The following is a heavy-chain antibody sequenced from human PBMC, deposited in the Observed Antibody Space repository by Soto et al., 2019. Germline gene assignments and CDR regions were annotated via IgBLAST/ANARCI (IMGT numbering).Heavy chain of an antibody. CDR2: MNPNSGNT. J-gene: IGHJ5*02. Sequence: QVQLVQSGAEVKKPGASVKVSCKASGYTFNSYDINWVRQATGQGLEWMGWMNPNSGNTGYAQKFQGRVTMTRNTSISTAYMELSSLRSEDTAMYYCARGLEWSWSLDPWGQGTLVTVSS. V-gene: IGHV1-8*01. CDR1: GYTFNSYD. D-gene: IGHD3-3*01. CDR3: ARGLEWSWSLDP.